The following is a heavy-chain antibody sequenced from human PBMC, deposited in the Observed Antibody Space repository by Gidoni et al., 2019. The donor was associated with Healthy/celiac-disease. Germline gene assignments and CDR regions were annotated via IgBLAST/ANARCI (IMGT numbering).Heavy chain of an antibody. CDR2: MNPNSGNT. Sequence: QVQLVQSGAEVKKPGASVKVSCKASGYTFTSYDINWVRQATGQGLEWMGWMNPNSGNTGYAQKFQGRVTMTRNTSISTAYMELSSLRSEDTAVYYCAVAYCGGDCYDSYYYYGMDVWGQGTTVTVSS. CDR1: GYTFTSYD. CDR3: AVAYCGGDCYDSYYYYGMDV. D-gene: IGHD2-21*01. V-gene: IGHV1-8*01. J-gene: IGHJ6*02.